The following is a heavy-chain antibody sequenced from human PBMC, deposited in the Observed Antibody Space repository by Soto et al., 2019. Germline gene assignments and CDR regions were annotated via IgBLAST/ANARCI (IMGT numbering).Heavy chain of an antibody. CDR1: GFTFSSYA. CDR3: ASTSSGWLGDY. Sequence: QPGGSLRLSCAASGFTFSSYAMHWVRQAPGKGLEWVAVISYDGSNKYYADSVKGRFTISRDNSKNTLYLQMNSLRAEDTAVYYCASTSSGWLGDYWGQGTLVTVSS. D-gene: IGHD6-19*01. CDR2: ISYDGSNK. J-gene: IGHJ4*02. V-gene: IGHV3-30-3*01.